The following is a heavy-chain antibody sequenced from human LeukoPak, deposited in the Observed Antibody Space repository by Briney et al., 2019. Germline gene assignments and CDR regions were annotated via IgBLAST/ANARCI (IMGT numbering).Heavy chain of an antibody. D-gene: IGHD5-24*01. CDR3: ARGSRWLQLVSFDY. J-gene: IGHJ4*02. Sequence: SVKVSCKASGGTFSSYAISWVRQAPGQGLEWMGGIIPIFGTANYAQKFQGRVTITADKSTSTAYMELSSLRSEDTAVYYCARGSRWLQLVSFDYWGQGTLVTVSS. CDR1: GGTFSSYA. CDR2: IIPIFGTA. V-gene: IGHV1-69*06.